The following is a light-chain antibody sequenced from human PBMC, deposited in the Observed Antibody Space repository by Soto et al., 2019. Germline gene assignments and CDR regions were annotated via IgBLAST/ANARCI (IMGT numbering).Light chain of an antibody. CDR2: AAS. CDR1: QSISSY. J-gene: IGKJ1*01. Sequence: DIQMTQSPSSLSASVGDRVTITCRASQSISSYLNWYQQKPGNDPKLLIYAASSLQIGGPSRFSGSGAGTDFTHTISSLQPEDLANYYSQQSYSTPRTVGQDTKVEIK. V-gene: IGKV1-39*01. CDR3: QQSYSTPRT.